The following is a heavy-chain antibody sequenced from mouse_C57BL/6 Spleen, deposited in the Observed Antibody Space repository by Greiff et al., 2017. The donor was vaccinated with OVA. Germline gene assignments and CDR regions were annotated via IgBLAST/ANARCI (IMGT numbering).Heavy chain of an antibody. Sequence: VQLQQSVAELVRPGASVKLSCTASGFNIKNTYMHWVKQRPEQGLEWIGRIDPANGSTKYAPKFQGKATITADTSSNTAYLPLMSLTYDDTDNYSCAKDYQDYAMDYWGQGTSVTVSA. CDR3: AKDYQDYAMDY. D-gene: IGHD1-1*02. CDR1: GFNIKNTY. V-gene: IGHV14-3*01. CDR2: IDPANGST. J-gene: IGHJ4*01.